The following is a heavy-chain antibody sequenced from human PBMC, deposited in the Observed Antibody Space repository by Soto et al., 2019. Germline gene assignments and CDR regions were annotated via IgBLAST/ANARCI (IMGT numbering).Heavy chain of an antibody. CDR1: GDLFTSYS. J-gene: IGHJ5*02. CDR2: ISAYNGNT. Sequence: QVQLVQSGAEVKKPGASVKVSCKASGDLFTSYSIGWVRHAPGQGLEWMGLISAYNGNTNYAQKFQGRVTMTTDTSTSTAYMELRSLRSDDTAVYYCARDQEGITMIVGGTWGQGTLVTVSS. CDR3: ARDQEGITMIVGGT. D-gene: IGHD3-22*01. V-gene: IGHV1-18*01.